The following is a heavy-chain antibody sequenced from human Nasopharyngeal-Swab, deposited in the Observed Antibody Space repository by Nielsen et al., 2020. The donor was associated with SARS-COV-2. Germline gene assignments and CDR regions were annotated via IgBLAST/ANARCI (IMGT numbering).Heavy chain of an antibody. Sequence: ESMCLISTVSGGSISIYYWSWIRQPPGKGLEWIGYIYYSGSTNYNPSLKSRATISVDTSKNQFSLKLSSVTAADTAVYYCARERVTDKYFDYWGQGTLVTVSS. CDR3: ARERVTDKYFDY. CDR2: IYYSGST. V-gene: IGHV4-59*01. CDR1: GGSISIYY. J-gene: IGHJ4*02. D-gene: IGHD2-21*02.